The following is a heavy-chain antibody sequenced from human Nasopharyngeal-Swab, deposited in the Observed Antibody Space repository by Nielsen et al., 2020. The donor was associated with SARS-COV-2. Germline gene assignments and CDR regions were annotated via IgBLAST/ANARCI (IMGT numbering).Heavy chain of an antibody. CDR3: AKVYDY. CDR2: ITGSGGST. J-gene: IGHJ4*02. CDR1: GFIFSSSA. Sequence: GESLKISCAASGFIFSSSAMSWVRQAPGKGLEWVSAITGSGGSTYYADSLKGRFTISRDNSKNTLYLQMNSLRAEDTAVYYCAKVYDYWGQGTLVTVSS. V-gene: IGHV3-23*01.